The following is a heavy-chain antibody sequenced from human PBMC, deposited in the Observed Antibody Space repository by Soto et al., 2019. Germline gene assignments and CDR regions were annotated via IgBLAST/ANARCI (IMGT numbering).Heavy chain of an antibody. J-gene: IGHJ4*02. Sequence: QVQLQESGPGPVKTSETLSLTCSVSGGSISSYFWSWVRQPPGKGLEWIGYIFYSGSTNYNPSFKSRVTTSVDTSKNQFSLNLSSVTAADTAVYYCARDRGGSYSHFDYWGQGALVTVSS. D-gene: IGHD1-26*01. V-gene: IGHV4-59*01. CDR1: GGSISSYF. CDR3: ARDRGGSYSHFDY. CDR2: IFYSGST.